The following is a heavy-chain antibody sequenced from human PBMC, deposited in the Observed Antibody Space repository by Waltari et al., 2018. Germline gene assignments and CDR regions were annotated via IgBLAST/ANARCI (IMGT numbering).Heavy chain of an antibody. V-gene: IGHV4-39*01. J-gene: IGHJ4*02. Sequence: QLQLQESGPGLVKPSETLSLTCTVSGGSISSSSYYWGWIRQPPGKGLEWIGSIYYSGSTYYNPSLTSRVTISLDTSKNQFSLKLSSVTAADTAVYYCANLAYCGGDCSPPFDYWGQGTLVIVSS. CDR3: ANLAYCGGDCSPPFDY. CDR1: GGSISSSSYY. CDR2: IYYSGST. D-gene: IGHD2-21*01.